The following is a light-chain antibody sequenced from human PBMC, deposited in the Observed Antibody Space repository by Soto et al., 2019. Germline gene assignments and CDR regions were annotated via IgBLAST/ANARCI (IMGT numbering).Light chain of an antibody. J-gene: IGKJ1*01. V-gene: IGKV1-5*03. CDR2: KAS. Sequence: DIQMTQSPSTLSASVGDRVTITCRASQSISSWLAWYQQKPGKAPKLLIYKASSLESGVPSRFSGSGSGTEFTLTISSLQPDDFATYYCQQYNSYWGTFGQGTKVEMK. CDR1: QSISSW. CDR3: QQYNSYWGT.